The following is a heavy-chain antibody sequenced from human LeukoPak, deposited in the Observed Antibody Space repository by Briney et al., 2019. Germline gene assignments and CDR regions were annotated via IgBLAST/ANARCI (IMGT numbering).Heavy chain of an antibody. CDR1: GFTFSSYG. D-gene: IGHD6-13*01. J-gene: IGHJ4*02. V-gene: IGHV3-23*01. CDR2: ISGTGGST. Sequence: GGSLRLSCAASGFTFSSYGMSWVRQAPGKGLEWVSAISGTGGSTYYADSVKGRFTISRDNSKNTLYLQMNSLRAEDTAVYYCARGGPAAGRFDYWGQGTLVTVSS. CDR3: ARGGPAAGRFDY.